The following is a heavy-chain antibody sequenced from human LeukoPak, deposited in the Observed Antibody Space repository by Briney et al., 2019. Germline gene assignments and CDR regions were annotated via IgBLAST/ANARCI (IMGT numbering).Heavy chain of an antibody. D-gene: IGHD2-8*01. J-gene: IGHJ6*03. Sequence: GGSLRLSCAASGFTFRDYYMSWIRQAPGKGLEWVSYISSSGSTIYYADSVKGRFTISRDNAKNSLYLQMNSLRAEDTAVYYCANGNRCTSPNCLGYYYFYMDVWGKGTTVTVSS. V-gene: IGHV3-11*04. CDR2: ISSSGSTI. CDR3: ANGNRCTSPNCLGYYYFYMDV. CDR1: GFTFRDYY.